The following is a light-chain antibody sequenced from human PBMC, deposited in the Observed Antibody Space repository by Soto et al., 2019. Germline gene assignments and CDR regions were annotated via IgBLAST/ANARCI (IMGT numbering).Light chain of an antibody. V-gene: IGKV3-15*01. J-gene: IGKJ4*01. CDR1: QSLSSN. CDR3: QQYNHWPRMLS. Sequence: EIVLTQYPATLSVSPGETATLTCMASQSLSSNLAWYQQRRGQAPRLLMFDTSTRASGTPARFSGSGSGTEFTLTIASLQSEDFAFYYCQQYNHWPRMLSFGGGTKVDIK. CDR2: DTS.